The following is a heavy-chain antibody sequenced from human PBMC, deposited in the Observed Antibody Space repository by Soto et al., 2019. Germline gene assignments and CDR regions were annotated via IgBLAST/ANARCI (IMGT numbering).Heavy chain of an antibody. Sequence: QVQLQESGPGLVKPSETLSLTCSVSGGSISSYYWTWIRQPPGKRLEWIGYIYYSGSTNYNPSLKSRVTISVDTSKNQLSLKLNSVTAADTAVYYCAREVKYGDYYYYYMDVWGKGTTVTVSS. J-gene: IGHJ6*03. CDR3: AREVKYGDYYYYYMDV. CDR2: IYYSGST. V-gene: IGHV4-59*01. CDR1: GGSISSYY. D-gene: IGHD4-17*01.